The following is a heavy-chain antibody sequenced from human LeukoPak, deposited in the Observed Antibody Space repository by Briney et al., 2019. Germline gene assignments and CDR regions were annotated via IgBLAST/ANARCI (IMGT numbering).Heavy chain of an antibody. CDR3: ARDADWNGQSCDY. V-gene: IGHV3-74*01. Sequence: PGGSLRLPCAASGFTFNRYWMHWVRPAPGKGLEWVSRIYSDAGSISYADFVKGRFTISKDNAKNTLYLQMNNLRAEDTAVYYCARDADWNGQSCDYWGQGTLVTVSS. CDR2: IYSDAGSI. J-gene: IGHJ4*02. D-gene: IGHD1-1*01. CDR1: GFTFNRYW.